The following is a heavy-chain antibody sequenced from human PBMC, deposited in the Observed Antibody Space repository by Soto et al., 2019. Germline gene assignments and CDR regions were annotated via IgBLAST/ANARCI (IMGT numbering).Heavy chain of an antibody. CDR3: ASGNYYGSGSPRFDY. Sequence: SETLSLTCAVYGGSFSGYYWSWIRQPPGKGLEWIGEINHSGSTNYNPSLKSRVTISVGTSKNQFSLKLSSVTAADTAVYYCASGNYYGSGSPRFDYWGQGTLVTVSS. J-gene: IGHJ4*02. CDR1: GGSFSGYY. D-gene: IGHD3-10*01. V-gene: IGHV4-34*01. CDR2: INHSGST.